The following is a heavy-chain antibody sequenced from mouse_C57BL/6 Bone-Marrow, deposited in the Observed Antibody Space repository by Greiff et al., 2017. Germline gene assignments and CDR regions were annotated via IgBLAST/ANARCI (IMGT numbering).Heavy chain of an antibody. Sequence: VQLQQSGAELVKPGASVKLSCTASGFNIKDYYMHWVKQRTEQGLEWIGRIDPEDGETKYAPKFQGKATITADTSSNTAYLQLSSLTAEDTAVYYCAPYYSGSSDCYNDAMDYWGQGTSVTVSS. J-gene: IGHJ4*01. V-gene: IGHV14-2*01. CDR3: APYYSGSSDCYNDAMDY. CDR1: GFNIKDYY. D-gene: IGHD1-1*01. CDR2: IDPEDGET.